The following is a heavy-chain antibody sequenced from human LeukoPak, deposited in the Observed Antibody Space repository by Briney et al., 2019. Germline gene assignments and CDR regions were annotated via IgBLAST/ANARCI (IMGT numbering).Heavy chain of an antibody. CDR3: AKRGECDGLYYFDS. CDR2: IWYDGSNK. V-gene: IGHV3-30*02. J-gene: IGHJ4*02. D-gene: IGHD3-10*01. CDR1: GLTFRNYG. Sequence: RPGGCLRLSCAASGLTFRNYGMHWVRQAPGKGLEWVAIIWYDGSNKYYADSVKSRFTISRDNSKNTLYLQMSSLRAEDTAVYYCAKRGECDGLYYFDSWAGRPLVTVSS.